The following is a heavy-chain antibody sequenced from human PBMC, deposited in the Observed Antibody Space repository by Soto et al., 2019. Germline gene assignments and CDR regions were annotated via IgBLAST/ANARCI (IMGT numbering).Heavy chain of an antibody. Sequence: PSETLSLTCVVSGYSISSAYYWGWIRQPPGKGLEWIGSVYHSGSTYYNPSLKSRVTISVDTSKNHFSLKLRSVTAADSAVYYCATSGTTTAPRAPQWGQGSQVTV. D-gene: IGHD1-1*01. J-gene: IGHJ4*02. CDR2: VYHSGST. CDR3: ATSGTTTAPRAPQ. CDR1: GYSISSAYY. V-gene: IGHV4-38-2*01.